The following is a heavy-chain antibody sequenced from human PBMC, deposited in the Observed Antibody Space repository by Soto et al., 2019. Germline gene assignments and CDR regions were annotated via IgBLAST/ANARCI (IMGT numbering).Heavy chain of an antibody. CDR2: INPSGGST. J-gene: IGHJ3*02. V-gene: IGHV1-46*01. D-gene: IGHD2-2*02. Sequence: ASVTVSCEASGYTFTSYYRHWVRQAPGQGLEWMGIINPSGGSTSYAQKFQGRVTMTRDTSTSTVYMELSSLRSEDTAVYYCARDCISTSCYTAGAFDIWGQGTMVTVSS. CDR1: GYTFTSYY. CDR3: ARDCISTSCYTAGAFDI.